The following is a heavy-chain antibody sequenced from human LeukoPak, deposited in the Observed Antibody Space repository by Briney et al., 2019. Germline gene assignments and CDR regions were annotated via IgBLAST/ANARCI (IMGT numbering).Heavy chain of an antibody. CDR3: ARLIRGYSGYDFGNWFDP. Sequence: TSDTLSLTCAVSGYSISSSNWWGWIRQPPGKGLEWIGYIYYGGSAYYSPSLKSRVTMSVDTSKNQFSLKLSSVTAVDTAVYYCARLIRGYSGYDFGNWFDPWGQGTLVTVSS. V-gene: IGHV4-28*01. CDR1: GYSISSSNW. CDR2: IYYGGSA. D-gene: IGHD5-12*01. J-gene: IGHJ5*02.